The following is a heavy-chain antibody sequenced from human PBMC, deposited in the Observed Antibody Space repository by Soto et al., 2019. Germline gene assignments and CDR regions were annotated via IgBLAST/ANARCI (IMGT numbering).Heavy chain of an antibody. J-gene: IGHJ3*02. CDR2: IDPSDSYT. CDR3: ARHRLRYFDWLLENAAFAI. V-gene: IGHV5-10-1*01. D-gene: IGHD3-9*01. Sequence: GESVKISGKGCGERLTSYWIRWVHQKTGKGRGWMGRIDPSDSYTNYSPSFQGHVTISADKSISTAYLQWSSLKASDTAMYYCARHRLRYFDWLLENAAFAIWGQGTMVPVSS. CDR1: GERLTSYW.